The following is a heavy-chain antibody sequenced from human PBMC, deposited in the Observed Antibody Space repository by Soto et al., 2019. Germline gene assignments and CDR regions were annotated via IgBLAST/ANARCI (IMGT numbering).Heavy chain of an antibody. CDR3: ARESPPEGSYYDFWSGYYRY. CDR1: GFTFSSYE. D-gene: IGHD3-3*01. Sequence: VQLVESGGGLVQPGGSLRLSCAASGFTFSSYEMNLVRQAPGKGLEWVSYISSSGSTIYYADSVKGRFTISRDNAKNSLYLQMNSLRDEDTAVYYCARESPPEGSYYDFWSGYYRYWGQGTLVTVSS. J-gene: IGHJ4*02. CDR2: ISSSGSTI. V-gene: IGHV3-48*03.